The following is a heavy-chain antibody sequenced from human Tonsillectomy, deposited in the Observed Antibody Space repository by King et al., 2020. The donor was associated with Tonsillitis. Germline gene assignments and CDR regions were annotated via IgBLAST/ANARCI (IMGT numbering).Heavy chain of an antibody. Sequence: VQLQESGPGLVKPSETLSLTCSISNGSISTYYWSWIRQPPGKGLEWIGYMYYNGSTNYNPSLKSRVTISVDTSKNQFSLRLSSVTAADTAIYYCARVRSFHMGIDWYFDLWGRGTLVTVSS. CDR1: NGSISTYY. D-gene: IGHD2-21*01. CDR2: MYYNGST. CDR3: ARVRSFHMGIDWYFDL. J-gene: IGHJ2*01. V-gene: IGHV4-59*01.